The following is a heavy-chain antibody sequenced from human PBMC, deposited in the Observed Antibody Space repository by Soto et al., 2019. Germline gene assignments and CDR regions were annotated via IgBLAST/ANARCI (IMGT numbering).Heavy chain of an antibody. Sequence: SVKVSCKASGGTFSSYAISWVRQAPGQGLEWMGGIIPIFGTANYAQKFQGRVTITADESTSTAYMELSSLRSEDTAVYYCARSYYDFGATYYYYGMDVWGQGTTVTVSS. CDR3: ARSYYDFGATYYYYGMDV. D-gene: IGHD3-3*01. J-gene: IGHJ6*02. CDR1: GGTFSSYA. V-gene: IGHV1-69*13. CDR2: IIPIFGTA.